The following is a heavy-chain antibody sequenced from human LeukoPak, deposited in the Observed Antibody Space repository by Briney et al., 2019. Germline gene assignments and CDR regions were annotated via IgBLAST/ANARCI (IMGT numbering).Heavy chain of an antibody. J-gene: IGHJ4*02. Sequence: PSETLSLTCTVSGVSISSTGYYWGWIRQPPGKGLEWIVSIYYSRSTYYNPSLKSRVTISVDTSKNQFSLKLSSVTAADTAVYYCARHQSHFDYWGQGTLVTVSS. CDR2: IYYSRST. CDR3: ARHQSHFDY. V-gene: IGHV4-39*01. CDR1: GVSISSTGYY.